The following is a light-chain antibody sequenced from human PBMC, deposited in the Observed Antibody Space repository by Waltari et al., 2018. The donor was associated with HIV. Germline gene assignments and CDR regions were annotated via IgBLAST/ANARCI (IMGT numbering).Light chain of an antibody. CDR2: DNN. CDR3: ATWDNSLSAVV. J-gene: IGLJ3*02. CDR1: EPNLELNY. Sequence: QSVLTQPPSVSAAPGQKVTISCSGSEPNLELNYVSWYVHAPGTEPQVVIFDNNKRPSGIPDRCSGSKSGTSATLGITGLQTGDEATYYCATWDNSLSAVVFGGGTNLTVL. V-gene: IGLV1-51*01.